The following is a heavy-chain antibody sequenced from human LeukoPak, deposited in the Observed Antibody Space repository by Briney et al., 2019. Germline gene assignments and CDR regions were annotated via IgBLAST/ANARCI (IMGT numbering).Heavy chain of an antibody. Sequence: ASVKVSRKASGYTFTGYYMHWVRQAPGQGLEWMGWINPNSGGTNYAQKFQGRVTMTRDTSISTAYMELSRLRSDDTAVYYCARSLIAAAGTFDYWGQGTLVTVSS. CDR3: ARSLIAAAGTFDY. CDR2: INPNSGGT. D-gene: IGHD6-13*01. V-gene: IGHV1-2*02. CDR1: GYTFTGYY. J-gene: IGHJ4*02.